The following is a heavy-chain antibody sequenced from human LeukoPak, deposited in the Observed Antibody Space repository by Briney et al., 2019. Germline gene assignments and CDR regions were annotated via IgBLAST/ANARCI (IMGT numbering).Heavy chain of an antibody. Sequence: SETLSLTCAVYGGSFSGYYWSWLRQPPGKGLEWIGEINHSGRNNYNPSLKSRVTISVDTSKNQFSLRLSSVTAADTAVYYCARATGTKVPPGYWGQGTLVTISS. CDR1: GGSFSGYY. V-gene: IGHV4-34*01. D-gene: IGHD1-7*01. CDR3: ARATGTKVPPGY. CDR2: INHSGRN. J-gene: IGHJ4*02.